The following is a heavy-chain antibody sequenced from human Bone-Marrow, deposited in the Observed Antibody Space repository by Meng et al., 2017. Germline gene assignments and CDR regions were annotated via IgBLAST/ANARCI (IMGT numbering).Heavy chain of an antibody. D-gene: IGHD6-25*01. CDR2: INPKSGDT. V-gene: IGHV1-2*06. CDR1: GYNFPDYY. CDR3: ARDEDISAAGKLFGDY. J-gene: IGHJ4*02. Sequence: ASVKVSCKPSGYNFPDYYIHWLRRAPGQGREWMGRINPKSGDTQYAQKFQARVTMTGDTSISTAYMELSGLRSDDTAMYYCARDEDISAAGKLFGDYWGQGTLVTVSS.